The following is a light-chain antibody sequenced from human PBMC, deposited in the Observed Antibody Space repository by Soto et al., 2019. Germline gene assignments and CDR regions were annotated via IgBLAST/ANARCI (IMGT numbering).Light chain of an antibody. Sequence: ETVLTQSPGTVSLSPGERATLACTTSQSVRSNYLAWYQQKPVQAPRLLIDGVFSRATGIPDRFSGSGSGTDFTLTISGLEPEDSAVYYCQHYDGSPRTFGQGTKLEI. CDR2: GVF. V-gene: IGKV3-20*01. CDR1: QSVRSNY. CDR3: QHYDGSPRT. J-gene: IGKJ2*01.